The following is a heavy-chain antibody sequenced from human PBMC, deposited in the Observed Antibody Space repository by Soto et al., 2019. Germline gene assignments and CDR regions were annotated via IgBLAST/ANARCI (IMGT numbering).Heavy chain of an antibody. J-gene: IGHJ6*03. V-gene: IGHV3-33*01. CDR3: ARGGDCSGGSCYWVDGYYMDV. Sequence: GGSLRLSCAASGFTFSSYGMHWVRQAPGKGLEWVAVIWYDGSNKYYADSVKGRFTISRDNSKNTLYLQMNSLRAEDTAVYYCARGGDCSGGSCYWVDGYYMDVWGKGTTVTVSS. D-gene: IGHD2-15*01. CDR2: IWYDGSNK. CDR1: GFTFSSYG.